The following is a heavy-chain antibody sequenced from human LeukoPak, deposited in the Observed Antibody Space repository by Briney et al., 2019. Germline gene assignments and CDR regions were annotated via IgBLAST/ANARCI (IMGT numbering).Heavy chain of an antibody. CDR1: GFTFSSYA. Sequence: GGSLRLSCAASGFTFSSYAMSWVRQTPGKGLEWVSAISDSGGSTYYADSVKGRFTISRDNSKNTVYLQMNSLRAEDTAVYYCAKDRRGCSSTNCYYQFDYWGQGTLVTVSS. CDR3: AKDRRGCSSTNCYYQFDY. D-gene: IGHD2-2*01. V-gene: IGHV3-23*01. CDR2: ISDSGGST. J-gene: IGHJ4*02.